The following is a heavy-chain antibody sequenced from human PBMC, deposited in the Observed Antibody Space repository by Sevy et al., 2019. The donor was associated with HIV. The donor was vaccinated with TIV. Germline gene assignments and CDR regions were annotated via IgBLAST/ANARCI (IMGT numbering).Heavy chain of an antibody. CDR1: GLTFSRAW. CDR3: TTKSDFWSGYQYFDL. J-gene: IGHJ2*01. Sequence: GGSLRLSCATSGLTFSRAWMPWVRQAPGKGLEWVGRIKGKTDGGTTDYAAPVKGRFTISRDESKNTVYLQINSLKTEDTAVYYCTTKSDFWSGYQYFDLWGRGTLVTVSS. D-gene: IGHD3-3*01. CDR2: IKGKTDGGTT. V-gene: IGHV3-15*01.